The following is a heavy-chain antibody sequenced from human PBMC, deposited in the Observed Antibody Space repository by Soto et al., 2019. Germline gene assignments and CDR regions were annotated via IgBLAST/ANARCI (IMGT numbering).Heavy chain of an antibody. Sequence: ASVKVSCKASGYTFTSYGISWVRQAPGQGLEWMGWISAYNGNTNYAQKFQGRVTMTRDTSISTAYMELSRLRSDDTAVYYCARDRIQLWLDLGYWGQGTLVTVSS. J-gene: IGHJ4*02. V-gene: IGHV1-18*04. CDR1: GYTFTSYG. CDR3: ARDRIQLWLDLGY. CDR2: ISAYNGNT. D-gene: IGHD5-18*01.